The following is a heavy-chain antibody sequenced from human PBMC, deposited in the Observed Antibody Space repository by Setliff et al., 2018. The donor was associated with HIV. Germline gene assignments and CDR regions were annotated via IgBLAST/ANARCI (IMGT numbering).Heavy chain of an antibody. V-gene: IGHV4-59*12. CDR2: IYYSGST. Sequence: TLSLTCTVSGGSISSYYWSWIRQPPGKGLEWIGYIYYSGSTNYNPSLKSRVTISVDTSKNQFSLKLSSVTAADMAVYFCARGTRSSVNWFDPWGQGVPVTVSS. J-gene: IGHJ5*02. D-gene: IGHD2-2*01. CDR1: GGSISSYY. CDR3: ARGTRSSVNWFDP.